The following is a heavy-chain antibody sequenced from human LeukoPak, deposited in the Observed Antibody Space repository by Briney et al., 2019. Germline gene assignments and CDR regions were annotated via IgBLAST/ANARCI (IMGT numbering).Heavy chain of an antibody. J-gene: IGHJ5*01. CDR3: ARDRAVTQVWVEFDS. Sequence: PGGSLRLSCAGSGFSVSNYYMNWVRQAPGKGLEWVSLIRDSGETFYADSVKGRFTISRDNSKNTVYLQMNRLRAEDTAVYFCARDRAVTQVWVEFDSWGQGTLVTVSS. D-gene: IGHD3-16*01. V-gene: IGHV3-66*03. CDR2: IRDSGET. CDR1: GFSVSNYY.